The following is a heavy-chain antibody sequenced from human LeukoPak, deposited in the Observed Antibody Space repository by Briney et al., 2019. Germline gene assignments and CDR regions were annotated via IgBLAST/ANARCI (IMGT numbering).Heavy chain of an antibody. CDR2: IYYSGST. D-gene: IGHD6-13*01. J-gene: IGHJ4*02. CDR3: ARHSSSWYDY. V-gene: IGHV4-39*01. Sequence: SETLSLTCTVSGGSISSSSYYWGWIRQPPGKGLEWLGSIYYSGSTYYNPSLKSRVTISVDTSKNQFSLKLSSVTAADTAVYYCARHSSSWYDYWGQGTLVTVSS. CDR1: GGSISSSSYY.